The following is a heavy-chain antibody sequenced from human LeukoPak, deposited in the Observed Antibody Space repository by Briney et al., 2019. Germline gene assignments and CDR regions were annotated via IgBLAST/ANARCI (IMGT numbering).Heavy chain of an antibody. V-gene: IGHV3-33*01. Sequence: GALRLSCAASGFTFSSYGMHWVRQAPGKGLEWVAVILNDGSKEKYADSVKGRFTISRGNSKNTLFLQMNSLRAEDTAVYYCARDDALGDNALDIWGQGTRVTVSS. CDR3: ARDDALGDNALDI. J-gene: IGHJ3*02. CDR1: GFTFSSYG. D-gene: IGHD3-16*01. CDR2: ILNDGSKE.